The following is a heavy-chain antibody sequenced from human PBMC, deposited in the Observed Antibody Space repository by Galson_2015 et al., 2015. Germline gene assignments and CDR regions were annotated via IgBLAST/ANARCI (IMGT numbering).Heavy chain of an antibody. CDR2: INSDGSST. D-gene: IGHD3-3*01. CDR3: ARVSLFGVVIIEYFDY. Sequence: SLRLSCAASGFTFSSYWMYWVRQAPGKGLVWVSGINSDGSSTSYADSVKGRFTISRDNAKNTLYLQMNSLRAEDTAVYYCARVSLFGVVIIEYFDYWGQGTLVTVSS. V-gene: IGHV3-74*01. J-gene: IGHJ4*02. CDR1: GFTFSSYW.